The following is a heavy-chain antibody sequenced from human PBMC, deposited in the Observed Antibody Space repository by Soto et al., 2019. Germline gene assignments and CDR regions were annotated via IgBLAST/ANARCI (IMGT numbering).Heavy chain of an antibody. Sequence: ASVKVSCKASGYTFTAYYIHWVRQAPGQPLEYVGWINPNSGRTNYAQKFQQWVTLTRDTSTSTAYMELSRLTSDASAVFYCARAANYGLMDYWGQGTLVNGSP. V-gene: IGHV1-2*04. CDR2: INPNSGRT. CDR3: ARAANYGLMDY. CDR1: GYTFTAYY. J-gene: IGHJ4*02. D-gene: IGHD3-16*01.